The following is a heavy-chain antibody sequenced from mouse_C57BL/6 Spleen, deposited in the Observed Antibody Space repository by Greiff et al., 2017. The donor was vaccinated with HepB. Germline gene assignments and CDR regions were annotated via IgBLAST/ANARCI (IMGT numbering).Heavy chain of an antibody. D-gene: IGHD2-1*01. CDR2: INPSSGYT. V-gene: IGHV1-4*01. Sequence: QVQLKQSGADLARPGASVKMSCKASGYTFTSYTMHWVKQRPGQGLEWIGYINPSSGYTKYNQKFKDKATLTADKSSSAAYMQLSSLTSEDSAVYYCARSYYGNYDYLDYWGQGTTLTVSS. CDR3: ARSYYGNYDYLDY. CDR1: GYTFTSYT. J-gene: IGHJ2*01.